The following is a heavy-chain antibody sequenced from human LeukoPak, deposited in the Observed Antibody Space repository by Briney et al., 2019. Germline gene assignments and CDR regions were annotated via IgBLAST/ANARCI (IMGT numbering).Heavy chain of an antibody. D-gene: IGHD6-13*01. V-gene: IGHV4-34*01. CDR3: ARSSSVAVAGSRFDY. Sequence: SETLSLTCAVYGGSFSGYYWSWIRQPPGKGLEWIGEINHSGSTNYNPSLKSRVTISVDTSKNQFSLKLSSVTAADTAVYYCARSSSVAVAGSRFDYWGQGALVTVSS. CDR2: INHSGST. J-gene: IGHJ4*02. CDR1: GGSFSGYY.